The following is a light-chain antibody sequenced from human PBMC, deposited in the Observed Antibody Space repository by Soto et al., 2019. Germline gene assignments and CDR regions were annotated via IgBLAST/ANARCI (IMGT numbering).Light chain of an antibody. J-gene: IGKJ5*01. CDR3: QQSYKMPS. V-gene: IGKV1-12*01. CDR2: ATS. CDR1: QDISNF. Sequence: DIQMTQSPSDMSASVGDRVTITCRASQDISNFLVWYQHRPGKGPTLLIHATSNLQIGVPSRFSGSGSGTEFTLTISSLEPEDFGTYYCQQSYKMPSFGQGTRLEI.